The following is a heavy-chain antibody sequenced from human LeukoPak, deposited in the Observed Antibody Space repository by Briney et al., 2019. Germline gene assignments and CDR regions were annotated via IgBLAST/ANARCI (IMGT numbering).Heavy chain of an antibody. CDR1: GGTFSSYA. Sequence: ASVKVSCKAYGGTFSSYAISWVRQAPGQGLEWMGWISAYDGNTNYAQNLQGRVTMTTDTSTSTAYMELRSLRSDDTAVYYCAREYTGEGFDCWGQGTLVTVSS. V-gene: IGHV1-18*01. CDR2: ISAYDGNT. CDR3: AREYTGEGFDC. J-gene: IGHJ4*02. D-gene: IGHD3-10*01.